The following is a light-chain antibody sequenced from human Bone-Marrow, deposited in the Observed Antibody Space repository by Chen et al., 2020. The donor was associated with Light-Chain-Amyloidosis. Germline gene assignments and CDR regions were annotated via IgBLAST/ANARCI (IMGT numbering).Light chain of an antibody. J-gene: IGLJ2*01. CDR2: RDT. Sequence: SYELTQPPSVSVSPGQTARITCSGDDLPTKYAYWYQQKPGQAPVLVIHRDTERPSGISERFAGSSSGTTATLTFSGVQGEDEADYHCQSADSSGTYEVIFGGGTKLTVL. V-gene: IGLV3-25*03. CDR3: QSADSSGTYEVI. CDR1: DLPTKY.